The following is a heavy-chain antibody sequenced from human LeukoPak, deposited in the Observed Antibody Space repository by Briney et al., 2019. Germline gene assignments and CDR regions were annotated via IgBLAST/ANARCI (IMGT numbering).Heavy chain of an antibody. CDR3: ARQWLING. J-gene: IGHJ4*02. V-gene: IGHV3-23*01. CDR2: ISESGGTT. Sequence: GGSLRLTCAASGFTFSSYAMNWVRQAPGKGLEWVSSISESGGTTDYADSVKGRFTISRDNSKNTLYLQMSSLRAEDTAVYYCARQWLINGWGQGILVTVSS. CDR1: GFTFSSYA. D-gene: IGHD6-19*01.